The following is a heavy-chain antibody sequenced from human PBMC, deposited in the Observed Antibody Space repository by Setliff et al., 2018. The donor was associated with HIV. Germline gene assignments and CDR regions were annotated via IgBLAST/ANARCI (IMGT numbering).Heavy chain of an antibody. D-gene: IGHD3-3*01. CDR1: GFTFNSYG. CDR3: VKDVVKFWSGSGALDF. Sequence: TGGSLRLSCAASGFTFNSYGIRWVRQAPGKGLEWVALIWYDASKKEYADSVKGRFNILRDDSKKTVDLQMNSLRADDTAVYYCVKDVVKFWSGSGALDFWGPGTLVTVSS. CDR2: IWYDASKK. V-gene: IGHV3-33*06. J-gene: IGHJ4*02.